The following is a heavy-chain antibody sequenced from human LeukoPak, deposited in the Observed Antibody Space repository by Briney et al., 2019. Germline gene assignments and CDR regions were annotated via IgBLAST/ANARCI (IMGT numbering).Heavy chain of an antibody. V-gene: IGHV4-39*07. J-gene: IGHJ4*02. CDR2: IYYSGST. D-gene: IGHD6-13*01. CDR3: ARDGGIAAARGVTSFDY. CDR1: GGSISSSSYY. Sequence: PSETLSLTCTVSGGSISSSSYYWGWIRQPPGKGLEWIGSIYYSGSTYYNPSLKSRVTISVDTSKNQFSLKLSSVTAADTAVYYCARDGGIAAARGVTSFDYWGQGTLVTVSS.